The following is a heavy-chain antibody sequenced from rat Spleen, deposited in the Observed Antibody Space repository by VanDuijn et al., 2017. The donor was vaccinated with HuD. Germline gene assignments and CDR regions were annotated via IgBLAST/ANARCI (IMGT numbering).Heavy chain of an antibody. CDR3: AKDWGGFYFDY. D-gene: IGHD1-11*01. J-gene: IGHJ2*01. CDR2: ITNTGGGS. V-gene: IGHV5-31*01. CDR1: GFTFNKYW. Sequence: EVQLVESGGGLVQPGRSLKISCVASGFTFNKYWMTWIRQAPGKGLEWVASITNTGGGSYSPDSVKGRFILSRDNAKSTLYLQMNSLRSEDTATYYCAKDWGGFYFDYWGQGVMVTVSS.